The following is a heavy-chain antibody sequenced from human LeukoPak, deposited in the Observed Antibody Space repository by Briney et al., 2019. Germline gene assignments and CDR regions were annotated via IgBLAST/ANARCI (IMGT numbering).Heavy chain of an antibody. Sequence: PGGSLRLSCAASGFTFSSYGMSWVRQAPGKGLEWVSLISGTGGSTYYADSVKGRFTISRDNSKNTLFLQMNSLRAEDTAIYYCAKDDAWLQYGNWGRGTLVTVSS. CDR2: ISGTGGST. CDR3: AKDDAWLQYGN. CDR1: GFTFSSYG. J-gene: IGHJ4*02. V-gene: IGHV3-23*01. D-gene: IGHD5-24*01.